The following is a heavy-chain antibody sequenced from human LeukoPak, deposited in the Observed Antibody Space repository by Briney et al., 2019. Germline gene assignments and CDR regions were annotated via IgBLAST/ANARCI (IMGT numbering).Heavy chain of an antibody. J-gene: IGHJ6*04. CDR3: AGRGSSGWSDDSGMDV. CDR2: IYHSGST. CDR1: GGSISSSNW. V-gene: IGHV4-4*02. Sequence: SGTLSPTCAVSGGSISSSNWWSWVLQPPGKGLEWIGEIYHSGSTNYNPSLKRRVTISVDKSKNPFSLKLSSVTAADTAVYYCAGRGSSGWSDDSGMDVWGKGTTVTVSS. D-gene: IGHD6-19*01.